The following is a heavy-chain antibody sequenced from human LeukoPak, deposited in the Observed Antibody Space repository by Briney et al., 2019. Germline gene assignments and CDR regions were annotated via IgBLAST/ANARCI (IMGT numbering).Heavy chain of an antibody. D-gene: IGHD2-2*01. Sequence: PSETLSLTCAVSGYSISSGYYWGWIRQPPGKGLEWIGSIYHSGSTYYNPSLKSRVTISVDTSKNQFSLKLSSVTAADTAVYYCARHRRIVVVPAAGGLWFDPWGQGTLVTVPS. CDR1: GYSISSGYY. CDR3: ARHRRIVVVPAAGGLWFDP. J-gene: IGHJ5*02. CDR2: IYHSGST. V-gene: IGHV4-38-2*01.